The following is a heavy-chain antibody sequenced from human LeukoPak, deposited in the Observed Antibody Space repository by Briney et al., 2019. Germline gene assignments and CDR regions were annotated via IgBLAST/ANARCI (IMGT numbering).Heavy chain of an antibody. Sequence: SQTLSLTCALSGDSLSSYRAAWNWVRQSPTRGLEWLGRTLYTSTWYNDYAVSVNSRIIFNSDTSNPQVSLQLNSVTPEDTAVYYRARETPIIGVVLNPIDYWGQGTLVTVSS. V-gene: IGHV6-1*01. CDR1: GDSLSSYRAA. D-gene: IGHD3-16*01. CDR3: ARETPIIGVVLNPIDY. J-gene: IGHJ4*02. CDR2: TLYTSTWYN.